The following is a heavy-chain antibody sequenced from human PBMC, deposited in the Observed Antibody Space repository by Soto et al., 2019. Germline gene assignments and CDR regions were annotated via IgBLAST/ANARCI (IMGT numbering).Heavy chain of an antibody. CDR3: ARAGYYDSSGTDFDY. CDR2: IYYSGST. Sequence: SETLSLTCTVSGGSISSGGYYWSWIRQHPGKGLEWIGYIYYSGSTYYNPSLKSRVTISVDTSKNQFSLRLSSVTAAETAVYYCARAGYYDSSGTDFDYWGQGTLVTVSS. V-gene: IGHV4-31*03. D-gene: IGHD3-22*01. J-gene: IGHJ4*02. CDR1: GGSISSGGYY.